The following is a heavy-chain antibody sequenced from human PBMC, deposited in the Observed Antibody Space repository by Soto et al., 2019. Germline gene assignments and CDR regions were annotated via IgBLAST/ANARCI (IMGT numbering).Heavy chain of an antibody. V-gene: IGHV4-4*02. J-gene: IGHJ5*02. CDR1: GGTIRSPDW. CDR3: ARGRGRSSSGWSWLDP. CDR2: IFQSGST. D-gene: IGHD6-19*01. Sequence: SETLSLTCGVSGGTIRSPDWWTWVRQPPGKGLEWIGEIFQSGSTNYTPSLESRVTISVDKSKNQFSLTLTSVTAADTAVYFCARGRGRSSSGWSWLDPWGQGILVTVSS.